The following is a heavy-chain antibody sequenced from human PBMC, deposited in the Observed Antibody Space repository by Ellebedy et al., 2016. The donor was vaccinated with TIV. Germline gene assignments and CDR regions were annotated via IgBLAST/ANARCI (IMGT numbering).Heavy chain of an antibody. V-gene: IGHV2-5*01. Sequence: SGPTLVKHTQTLTLTCTFSGFALRSNGLGVGWVRQPPGKALEWPARIYWNDDKRYSPSLETSRTITKDTSKNQVVLTMTNRDPVDTAKYYYAHSLGPSVFDYWGQGTLVTVSS. D-gene: IGHD3-16*01. CDR1: GFALRSNGLG. CDR3: AHSLGPSVFDY. J-gene: IGHJ4*02. CDR2: IYWNDDK.